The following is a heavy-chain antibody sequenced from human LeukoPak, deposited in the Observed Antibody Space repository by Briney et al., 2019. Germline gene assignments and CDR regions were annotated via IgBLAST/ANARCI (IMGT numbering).Heavy chain of an antibody. V-gene: IGHV3-74*01. J-gene: IGHJ4*02. CDR3: ARGLTLLGYCSSTSCLLNY. CDR2: INSDGNST. D-gene: IGHD2-2*01. CDR1: GFTLGSYW. Sequence: PGESLRLSCVVSGFTLGSYWMHWVRQAPGKGLVWVSRINSDGNSTDYADSVKGRFTISRDNANNTLYLQMNSLRAEDAGVYYCARGLTLLGYCSSTSCLLNYWGQGTLVTVSS.